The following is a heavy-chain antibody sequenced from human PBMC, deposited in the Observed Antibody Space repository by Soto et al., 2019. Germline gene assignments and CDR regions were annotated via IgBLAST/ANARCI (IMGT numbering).Heavy chain of an antibody. CDR1: GGNIRNRSYC. J-gene: IGHJ6*02. CDR2: IYYSGST. Sequence: SHTNTVFGGNIRNRSYCRGMKRKPPGKGLEWIGSIYYSGSTYYNPSLKSRVTISVDTSKNQFSLKLSSVTAADTAVYYCARHSSSPTYYDFWSGPYYYYGMDVWGQGTTVTVSS. CDR3: ARHSSSPTYYDFWSGPYYYYGMDV. D-gene: IGHD3-3*01. V-gene: IGHV4-39*01.